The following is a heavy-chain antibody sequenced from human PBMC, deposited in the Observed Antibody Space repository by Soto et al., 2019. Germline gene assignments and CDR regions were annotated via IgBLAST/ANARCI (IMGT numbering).Heavy chain of an antibody. CDR3: AKDIPGPTHHYFFYYMDV. Sequence: QVQLEESGGGVVQPGRSLRLSCAASGFIFSSSAMHWVRQAPGKGLEWVAVISYDGSNKYYAGSVKGRFTISRDNSKNTLYLQVNSLRAEDTAVYYCAKDIPGPTHHYFFYYMDVWGKGTTVTVSS. CDR1: GFIFSSSA. D-gene: IGHD1-20*01. CDR2: ISYDGSNK. J-gene: IGHJ6*03. V-gene: IGHV3-30*18.